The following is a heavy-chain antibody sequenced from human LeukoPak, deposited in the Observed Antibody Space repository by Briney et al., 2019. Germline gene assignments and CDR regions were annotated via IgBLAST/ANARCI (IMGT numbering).Heavy chain of an antibody. J-gene: IGHJ4*01. Sequence: PGGSLRLSCAASGFTFSSYWINWVRQAPGKGLVWVSRINSDGSSTSYADSVKGRFTISRDNAKNTLYLQVSSLRAEDTAVYYCARDRVIYADYLYYFDYWGQGTLVTVSS. CDR3: ARDRVIYADYLYYFDY. CDR2: INSDGSST. V-gene: IGHV3-74*01. CDR1: GFTFSSYW. D-gene: IGHD4-17*01.